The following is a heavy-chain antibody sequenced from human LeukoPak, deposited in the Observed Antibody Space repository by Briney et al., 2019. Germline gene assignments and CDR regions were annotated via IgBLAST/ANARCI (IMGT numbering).Heavy chain of an antibody. CDR3: ARGGAVAGFDYFDY. J-gene: IGHJ4*02. V-gene: IGHV4-61*02. CDR1: GGSISSGSNS. Sequence: SGTLSLTCTVSGGSISSGSNSWGWLRQPAGKGLEWIGRINTSGTTNYNPSLKSRVTISIDTSKNQFSLKLSSVTAADTALYYCARGGAVAGFDYFDYWGQGSLVTVSS. D-gene: IGHD6-19*01. CDR2: INTSGTT.